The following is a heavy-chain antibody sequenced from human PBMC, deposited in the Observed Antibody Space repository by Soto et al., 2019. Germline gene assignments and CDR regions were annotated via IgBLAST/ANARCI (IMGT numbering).Heavy chain of an antibody. CDR3: ARDLRITGTQSYAMDV. J-gene: IGHJ6*02. D-gene: IGHD1-7*01. Sequence: SETLSLTCTVSGGSVSSGSYYWSWIRQPPGKGLEWIGYIYYSGSTNYNPSLKSRVTISVDTSKNQFSLKLSSVTAADTAVYYCARDLRITGTQSYAMDVWGQGTTVTVSS. CDR2: IYYSGST. V-gene: IGHV4-61*01. CDR1: GGSVSSGSYY.